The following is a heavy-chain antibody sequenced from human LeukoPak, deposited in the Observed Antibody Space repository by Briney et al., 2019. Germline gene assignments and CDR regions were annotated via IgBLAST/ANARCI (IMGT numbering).Heavy chain of an antibody. CDR1: GFTFDGYA. J-gene: IGHJ4*02. D-gene: IGHD1-26*01. Sequence: PGRSLRLSCAASGFTFDGYAMRWVRQAPGKGLEWVSGISWNSGSIGYADSVKGRFTISRDNAKNSLYLQMNSLRAEDTALYYCAKVSGSYGGLSFDYWGQGTLVTVSS. V-gene: IGHV3-9*01. CDR2: ISWNSGSI. CDR3: AKVSGSYGGLSFDY.